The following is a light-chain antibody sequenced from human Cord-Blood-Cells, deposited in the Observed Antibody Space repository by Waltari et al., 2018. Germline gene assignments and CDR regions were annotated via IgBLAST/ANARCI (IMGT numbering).Light chain of an antibody. V-gene: IGLV3-19*01. CDR2: GKN. J-gene: IGLJ1*01. CDR3: NSRDSSGNHYV. CDR1: SLRSYY. Sequence: SSELTQDPAVSVALGQTVRITCQGDSLRSYYASWYQQKPGQAPVLVIYGKNNRPSGIPDRCSGSSSGNTASLTITGAQAEDEADYDCNSRDSSGNHYVFGTGTKVTVL.